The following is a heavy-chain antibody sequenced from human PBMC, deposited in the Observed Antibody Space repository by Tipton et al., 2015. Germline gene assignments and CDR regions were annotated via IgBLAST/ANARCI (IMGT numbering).Heavy chain of an antibody. V-gene: IGHV4-61*08. D-gene: IGHD5-24*01. J-gene: IGHJ6*02. CDR2: IYYSGST. Sequence: TLSLTCTVSGGSIIRGDYYWSWIRQSPGKGLEYIGYIYYSGSTNYNPSLKSRVTISVDTSKNQFSLKLSSVTAADTAVYYCARDRRQEMWYYYRMDVWGQGTTVTVSS. CDR1: GGSIIRGDYY. CDR3: ARDRRQEMWYYYRMDV.